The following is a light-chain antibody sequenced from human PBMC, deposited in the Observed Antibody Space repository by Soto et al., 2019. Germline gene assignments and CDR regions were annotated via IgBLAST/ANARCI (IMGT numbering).Light chain of an antibody. V-gene: IGLV2-14*01. CDR1: SSDVGGYKY. Sequence: QSALTQPASVSGSPGQSITISCTGTSSDVGGYKYVSWYQRHPGKDPQVIIYEVTNRPSGVSNRFSGSKSGNTASLTISGLQDEDEADYYCSSFITSHNLVVFGGVSKLTVL. CDR3: SSFITSHNLVV. CDR2: EVT. J-gene: IGLJ2*01.